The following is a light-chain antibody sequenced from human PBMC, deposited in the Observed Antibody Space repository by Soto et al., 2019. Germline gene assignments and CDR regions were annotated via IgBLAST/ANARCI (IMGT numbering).Light chain of an antibody. J-gene: IGLJ2*01. CDR2: DNK. V-gene: IGLV1-51*01. Sequence: QSVLTQPPSVSAAPGQTVTISCSGSSSNIGNNEISWYQQLPGTAPQLLMFDNKRRPSGIPDRFSGSKSGMSATLDITGLQTGDEADYYCGTWDSNLRAVVFGAGTKLTVL. CDR1: SSNIGNNE. CDR3: GTWDSNLRAVV.